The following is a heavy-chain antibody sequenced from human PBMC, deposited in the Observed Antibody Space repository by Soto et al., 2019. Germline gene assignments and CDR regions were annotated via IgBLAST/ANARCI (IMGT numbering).Heavy chain of an antibody. CDR1: GGSFSGYY. J-gene: IGHJ4*02. CDR3: ARGWGRIFDY. V-gene: IGHV4-34*01. D-gene: IGHD7-27*01. CDR2: INHSGST. Sequence: QVQLQQWGAGLLKPSETLSLTCAVYGGSFSGYYWNWIRQPPGKGLEWIGEINHSGSTNYNPSLKSRVTLSVDMSKNQFSLKLSSVTAADTAVSYCARGWGRIFDYWGQGTLVTVSS.